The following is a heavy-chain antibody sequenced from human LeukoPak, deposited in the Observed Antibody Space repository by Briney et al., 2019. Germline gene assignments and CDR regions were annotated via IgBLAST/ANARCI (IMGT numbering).Heavy chain of an antibody. CDR3: AREDCSSTSCSFDP. D-gene: IGHD2-2*01. CDR1: GGSTSSGDYY. CDR2: IYYSGST. Sequence: SETLSLTCTVSGGSTSSGDYYWSWIRQPPGKGLEWIGYIYYSGSTYYNPSLKSRVTISVDTSKNQFSLKLSSVTAADTAVYYCAREDCSSTSCSFDPWGQGTLVTVSS. J-gene: IGHJ5*02. V-gene: IGHV4-30-4*01.